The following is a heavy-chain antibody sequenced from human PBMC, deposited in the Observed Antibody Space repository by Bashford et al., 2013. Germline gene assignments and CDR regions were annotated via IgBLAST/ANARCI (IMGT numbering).Heavy chain of an antibody. CDR1: GYTFTSYY. Sequence: VASVKVSCKASGYTFTSYYIHWVRQAPGQGLEWMAIIYPSTGSTTYAQKFQGRVTVTRDTSTGTVYMDLSSLKSEDTAVYYCARARLATNWFDPWGRGALVTVSS. CDR2: IYPSTGST. J-gene: IGHJ5*02. V-gene: IGHV1-46*01. CDR3: ARARLATNWFDP.